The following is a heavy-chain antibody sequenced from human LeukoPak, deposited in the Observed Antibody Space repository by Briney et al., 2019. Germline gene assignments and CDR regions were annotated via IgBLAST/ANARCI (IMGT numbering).Heavy chain of an antibody. V-gene: IGHV3-30*04. J-gene: IGHJ4*02. CDR2: ILEDGRSQ. CDR3: AKDLVRGSYYGVGY. CDR1: GFTFTNYM. Sequence: GGSLRLSCVASGFTFTNYMMHWVRQVPGKGLDWVAVILEDGRSQHYADSVKGRFSISRDNSKNTLFLQMNSLRAEDTAVCYCAKDLVRGSYYGVGYWGQGTLVTVSS. D-gene: IGHD1-26*01.